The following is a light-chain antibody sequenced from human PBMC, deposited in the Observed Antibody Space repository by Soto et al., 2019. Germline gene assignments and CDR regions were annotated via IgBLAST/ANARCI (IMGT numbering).Light chain of an antibody. Sequence: EIVMTHSPATLSGSPGERGTLSCRASQGVSSSLAWYQQKPGQAPRLLIYGASTRATAFPARFSGSGSGTEFTLTISSLQSEDFAVYYCQQYHNWPPTFGQGNKVEV. J-gene: IGKJ1*01. V-gene: IGKV3-15*01. CDR1: QGVSSS. CDR3: QQYHNWPPT. CDR2: GAS.